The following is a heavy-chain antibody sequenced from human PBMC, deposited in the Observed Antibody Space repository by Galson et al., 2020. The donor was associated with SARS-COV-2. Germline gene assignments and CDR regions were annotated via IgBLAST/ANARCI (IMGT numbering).Heavy chain of an antibody. CDR1: GDSVSSNSAA. V-gene: IGHV6-1*01. J-gene: IGHJ4*02. D-gene: IGHD6-13*01. CDR3: AREGIAAAGTPHVLYY. CDR2: TYYRSKWYN. Sequence: SETLSLTCAISGDSVSSNSAAWNWIRQSPSRGLEWLGRTYYRSKWYNDYAVSVKSRITINPDTSKNQFSLQLNSVTPEDTAVYYCAREGIAAAGTPHVLYYWSQGTLVTVSS.